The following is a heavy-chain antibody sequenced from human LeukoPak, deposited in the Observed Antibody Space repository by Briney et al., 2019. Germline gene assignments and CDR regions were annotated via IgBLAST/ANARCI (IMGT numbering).Heavy chain of an antibody. D-gene: IGHD3-16*02. Sequence: GGSLRLSCAASGFTFSSYAMHWVRQAPGKGLEWVAVISYDGSNKYYADSVKGRFTISRDNSKNTLYLQMNSLRAEDTAVYYCAKDGGLYYDYVWGSYRSGLFDYWGQGTLVTVSS. CDR1: GFTFSSYA. CDR3: AKDGGLYYDYVWGSYRSGLFDY. J-gene: IGHJ4*02. CDR2: ISYDGSNK. V-gene: IGHV3-30-3*01.